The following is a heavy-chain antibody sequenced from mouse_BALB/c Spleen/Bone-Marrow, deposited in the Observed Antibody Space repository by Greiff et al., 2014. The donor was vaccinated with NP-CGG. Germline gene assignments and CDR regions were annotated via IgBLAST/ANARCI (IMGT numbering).Heavy chain of an antibody. CDR3: ATGYYFDY. CDR1: GDSITRGY. V-gene: IGHV3-8*02. J-gene: IGHJ2*01. CDR2: ITYSANT. D-gene: IGHD4-1*01. Sequence: EVQVVESGPSLVKPSQTLSLTCSVTGDSITRGYWNWIRKFPGNKLEYMGYITYSANTYYNPSLKSRLSITRDTSENQYYLQLNSVTTEDTATYYCATGYYFDYWGQGTTLTVSS.